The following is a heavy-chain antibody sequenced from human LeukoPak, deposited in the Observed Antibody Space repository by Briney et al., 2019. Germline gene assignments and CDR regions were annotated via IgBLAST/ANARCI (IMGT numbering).Heavy chain of an antibody. J-gene: IGHJ6*03. CDR3: ARGKAWQQLAYIQYSSYYYMDV. CDR2: MNPNSGNP. V-gene: IGHV1-8*01. CDR1: GYTFTSYD. D-gene: IGHD6-13*01. Sequence: GASVKVSCKAAGYTFTSYDSNGGRQATGQGGEGRGWMNPNSGNPGYAQKLQGRVTMTRNTSISTAYMELSSLRSEDTAVYYCARGKAWQQLAYIQYSSYYYMDVWGKGTTVTVSS.